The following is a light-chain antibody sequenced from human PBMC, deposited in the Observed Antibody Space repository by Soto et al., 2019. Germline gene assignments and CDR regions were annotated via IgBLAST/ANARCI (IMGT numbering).Light chain of an antibody. V-gene: IGKV1-8*01. CDR3: QQYYIYPYT. Sequence: AIRMTQSPASFSASTGDRVTITCRASQGISSYLAWYQQKPGKAPKLLIYAASTLQSGVPSRFSGSGSGTNFPLTISCLQSKDFATYSCQQYYIYPYTLGRGTK. CDR2: AAS. CDR1: QGISSY. J-gene: IGKJ2*01.